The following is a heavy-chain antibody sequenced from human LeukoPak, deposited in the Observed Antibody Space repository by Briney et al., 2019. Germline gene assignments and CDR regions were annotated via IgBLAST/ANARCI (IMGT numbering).Heavy chain of an antibody. CDR1: GYTFTYRY. CDR2: ITPFNGNT. CDR3: ARSPFSGDDDAFDI. Sequence: GASVKVSCKASGYTFTYRYLHWVRQAPGQALEWMGWITPFNGNTNYAQQFQDRVTITRDRSRNTVYMELNSMRFEDTAMYYCARSPFSGDDDAFDIWGQGTMVTVSS. D-gene: IGHD5-12*01. V-gene: IGHV1-45*02. J-gene: IGHJ3*02.